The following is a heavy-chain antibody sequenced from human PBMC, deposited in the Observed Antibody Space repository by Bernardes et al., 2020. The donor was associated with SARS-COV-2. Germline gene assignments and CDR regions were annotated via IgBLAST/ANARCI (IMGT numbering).Heavy chain of an antibody. CDR3: ARRRYGDFGVDV. V-gene: IGHV5-51*07. D-gene: IGHD4-17*01. Sequence: GECLKSSGNGSDYTVTHYWIGWVHPIPGKGLEWMGIIYPGDSDTKYSPSFQGRVTISADKSVNTAYLQWSSLKASDTAIYYCARRRYGDFGVDVWGQGTTVTVSS. CDR1: DYTVTHYW. J-gene: IGHJ6*02. CDR2: IYPGDSDT.